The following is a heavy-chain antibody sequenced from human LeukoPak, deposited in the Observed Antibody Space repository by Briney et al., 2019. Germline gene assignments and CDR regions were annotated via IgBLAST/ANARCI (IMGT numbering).Heavy chain of an antibody. J-gene: IGHJ4*02. D-gene: IGHD5-24*01. Sequence: GGSLRLSCVVSGFTFSSSAMSWVRQAPGKGLEWVSAISGYGDTTYYAESVKGRFTISRDNSKNTLYLQMNSLRAEDTAVYYCARGAGYNYPYYFDYWGQGTLVTVSS. V-gene: IGHV3-23*01. CDR2: ISGYGDTT. CDR3: ARGAGYNYPYYFDY. CDR1: GFTFSSSA.